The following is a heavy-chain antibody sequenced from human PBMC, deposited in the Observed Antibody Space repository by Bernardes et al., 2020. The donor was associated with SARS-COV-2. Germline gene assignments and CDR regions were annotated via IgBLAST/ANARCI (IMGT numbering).Heavy chain of an antibody. J-gene: IGHJ6*03. V-gene: IGHV4-59*01. CDR1: GGSISSYY. D-gene: IGHD3-3*01. Sequence: SETLSLTCTVSGGSISSYYWSWIRQPPGKGLEWIGYIYYSGSTNYNPSLKSRVTISVDTSKNQFSLKLSSVTAADTAVYYCARANLNTNYDFWSGYYFPKNIYYYYYYMDVWGKGTTVTVSS. CDR3: ARANLNTNYDFWSGYYFPKNIYYYYYYMDV. CDR2: IYYSGST.